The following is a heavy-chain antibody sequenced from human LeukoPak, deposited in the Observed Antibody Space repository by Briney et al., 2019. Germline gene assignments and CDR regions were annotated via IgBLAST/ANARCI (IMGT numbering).Heavy chain of an antibody. CDR2: ISSSSSTI. D-gene: IGHD4-17*01. CDR3: ARDYHGDYSFDY. V-gene: IGHV3-48*02. J-gene: IGHJ4*02. Sequence: PGGSLRLSCAASGFTFTSYSMNWVRQAPGKGLEWVSYISSSSSTIYYADSVKGRFTISRDNAKDSLYLQMNSLRDEDTAVYYCARDYHGDYSFDYWGQGTLVTVSS. CDR1: GFTFTSYS.